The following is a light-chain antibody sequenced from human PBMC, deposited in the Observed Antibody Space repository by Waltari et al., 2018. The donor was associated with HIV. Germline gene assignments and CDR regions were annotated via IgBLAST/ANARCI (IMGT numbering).Light chain of an antibody. CDR2: GNN. J-gene: IGLJ3*02. V-gene: IGLV1-40*01. Sequence: SVLTQPPSVSGSPGPRVTIQCPDSRSNSGAGYDVHWYQHLPGQAPKLLIVGNNNRPSGVPDRFSGSKSGTSASLAITGLQAEDEAEYYCQSYDTSLGGWVFGGGTKLTVL. CDR3: QSYDTSLGGWV. CDR1: RSNSGAGYD.